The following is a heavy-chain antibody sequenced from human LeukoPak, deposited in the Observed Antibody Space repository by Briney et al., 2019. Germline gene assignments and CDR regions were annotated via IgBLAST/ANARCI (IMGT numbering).Heavy chain of an antibody. Sequence: GGSLRLSCAASGFTSSSYSMNWVRQAPGKGLEWVSSISSSSSYIYYADSVKGRFTISRDNAKNSLYLQMNSLRAEDTAVYYCARDVRYGDYLGAFDIWGQGTMVTVSS. CDR3: ARDVRYGDYLGAFDI. D-gene: IGHD4-17*01. CDR1: GFTSSSYS. CDR2: ISSSSSYI. V-gene: IGHV3-21*01. J-gene: IGHJ3*02.